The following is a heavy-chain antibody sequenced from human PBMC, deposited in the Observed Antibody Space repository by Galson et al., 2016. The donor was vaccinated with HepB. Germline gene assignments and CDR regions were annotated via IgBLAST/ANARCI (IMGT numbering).Heavy chain of an antibody. Sequence: SLRLSCAASGFSFNDYGFHWVRQAPGKGLEWLAMISYGGDIYYTDSVKGRFTISRDNSENTLYLQMNSLRPEDTDVYYCARDWGSSGWYNWFDPWGQGTLVTVSS. V-gene: IGHV3-30*04. CDR1: GFSFNDYG. CDR2: ISYGGDI. D-gene: IGHD6-19*01. CDR3: ARDWGSSGWYNWFDP. J-gene: IGHJ5*02.